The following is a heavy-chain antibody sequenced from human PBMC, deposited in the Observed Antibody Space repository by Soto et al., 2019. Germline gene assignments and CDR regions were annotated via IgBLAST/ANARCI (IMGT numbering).Heavy chain of an antibody. CDR2: ISSDGINK. CDR1: GFTFSNNG. Sequence: QVQLVESGGGAVQPGRSLRLSCAASGFTFSNNGIHWVRQAPGKGLEWVAVISSDGINKYYADSVKGRSTISRDNSKNTLFLQMNSLRVEDTAVYYCAMDLYGGRSRFDYWGQGTLVTVSS. J-gene: IGHJ4*02. D-gene: IGHD2-15*01. V-gene: IGHV3-30*03. CDR3: AMDLYGGRSRFDY.